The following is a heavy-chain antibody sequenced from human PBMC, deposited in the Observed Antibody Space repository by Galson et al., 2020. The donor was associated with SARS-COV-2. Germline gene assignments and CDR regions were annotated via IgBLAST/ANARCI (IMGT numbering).Heavy chain of an antibody. CDR2: TYYRSKWYN. J-gene: IGHJ4*02. V-gene: IGHV6-1*01. Sequence: SETLSLTCAISGDSVSSNSAAWNWIRQSPSRGLEWLGRTYYRSKWYNDYAVSVKSRITINPDTSKNQFSLQLNSVTPEDTAVYYCARAPRQYGSGGSCLEYFDYWGQGTLVTVSS. CDR1: GDSVSSNSAA. CDR3: ARAPRQYGSGGSCLEYFDY. D-gene: IGHD2-15*01.